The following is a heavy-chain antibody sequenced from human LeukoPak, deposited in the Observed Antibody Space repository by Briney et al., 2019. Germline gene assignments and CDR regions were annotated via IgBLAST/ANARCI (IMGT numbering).Heavy chain of an antibody. Sequence: GGSLRLSCAASGFTFSRYWMHWVRQAPGKGLVWVSRINTDGSSTNYADSVKGRFTISRDNSKNTLYLQMNSLRAEDTAVYYCARDLQVYCSSTSCYPLDYWGQGTLVTVSS. V-gene: IGHV3-74*01. J-gene: IGHJ4*02. CDR2: INTDGSST. CDR1: GFTFSRYW. CDR3: ARDLQVYCSSTSCYPLDY. D-gene: IGHD2-2*01.